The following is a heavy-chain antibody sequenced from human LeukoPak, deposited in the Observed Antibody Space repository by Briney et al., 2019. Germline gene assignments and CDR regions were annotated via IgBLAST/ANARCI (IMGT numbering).Heavy chain of an antibody. J-gene: IGHJ4*02. Sequence: SETLSLTCTVSGGSISSYYWSWIRQPPGKGLEWIGYIYYSGSTNYNPSLKSRVTISVDTSKNQFSLKLSSVTAADTAVYYCAREAEIIIDYWGQGTLVTVSS. D-gene: IGHD3-10*01. V-gene: IGHV4-59*01. CDR3: AREAEIIIDY. CDR1: GGSISSYY. CDR2: IYYSGST.